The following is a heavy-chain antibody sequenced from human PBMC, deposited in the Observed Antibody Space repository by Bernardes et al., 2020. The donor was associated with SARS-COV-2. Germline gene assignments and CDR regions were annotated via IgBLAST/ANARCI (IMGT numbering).Heavy chain of an antibody. CDR2: ISWNSGSI. CDR3: AKDIIDDDRSGYDY. Sequence: GGSLRLSCAASGFTFNDYAMHWVRQAPGKGLEWVSGISWNSGSIGYADSVKGRFTISRDNAKNSLYLQMNSLRAEDTALYYCAKDIIDDDRSGYDYWGQGTRITLSS. J-gene: IGHJ4*02. CDR1: GFTFNDYA. D-gene: IGHD3-22*01. V-gene: IGHV3-9*01.